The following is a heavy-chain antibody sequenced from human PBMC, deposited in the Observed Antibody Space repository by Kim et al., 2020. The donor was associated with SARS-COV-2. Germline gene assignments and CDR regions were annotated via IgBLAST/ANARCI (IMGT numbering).Heavy chain of an antibody. V-gene: IGHV3-23*01. D-gene: IGHD6-13*01. CDR1: GFTFSSYA. CDR2: VTGSGSST. CDR3: AKVPSLIAAAGTFDY. J-gene: IGHJ4*02. Sequence: LSLTCAASGFTFSSYAMSWVRQAPGKGLEWVSAVTGSGSSTYYADSVKGRFTISRDNSKNTLCLQMNSLRAEDTAVYYCAKVPSLIAAAGTFDYWGQGTLVTVSS.